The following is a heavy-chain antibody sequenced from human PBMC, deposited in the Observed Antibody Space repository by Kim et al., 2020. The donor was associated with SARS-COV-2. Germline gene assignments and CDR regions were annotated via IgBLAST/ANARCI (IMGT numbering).Heavy chain of an antibody. CDR2: ISYDGSNK. J-gene: IGHJ4*02. CDR1: GFTFSSYG. CDR3: AKVFDEATMDY. Sequence: GGSLRLSCAASGFTFSSYGMHWVRQAPGKGLEWVAVISYDGSNKYYADSVKGRFTISRDNSKNTLYLQMNSLRAEDTAVYYCAKVFDEATMDYWGQGTL. D-gene: IGHD5-12*01. V-gene: IGHV3-30*18.